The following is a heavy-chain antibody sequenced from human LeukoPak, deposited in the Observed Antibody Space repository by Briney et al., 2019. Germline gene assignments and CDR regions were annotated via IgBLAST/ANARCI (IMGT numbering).Heavy chain of an antibody. J-gene: IGHJ4*02. CDR1: GFTLSSYG. Sequence: GGSLGLLCAAWGFTLSSYGMHGVRQAPGKGREGVAVIWYDGSNKYYADSVKGRFTISRDNSKHTLYLQMNSLRAEDTAVYYCARVAAAGTGFVEGFDYWGQGTLVTVSS. V-gene: IGHV3-33*01. CDR2: IWYDGSNK. CDR3: ARVAAAGTGFVEGFDY. D-gene: IGHD6-13*01.